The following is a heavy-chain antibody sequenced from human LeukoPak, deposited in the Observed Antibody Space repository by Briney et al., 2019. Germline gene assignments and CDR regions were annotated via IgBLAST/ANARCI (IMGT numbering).Heavy chain of an antibody. J-gene: IGHJ3*02. CDR1: GYTFTSYG. V-gene: IGHV1-18*01. CDR2: ISAYNGNT. Sequence: ASVKVSCKASGYTFTSYGISWVRQAPGQGLEWMGWISAYNGNTNYAQKLQGRVTMTTDTSTSTAYMELRSLRSDDTAVYYCARRYSSGWYVGYDAFDIWGQGTMVTVSS. CDR3: ARRYSSGWYVGYDAFDI. D-gene: IGHD6-19*01.